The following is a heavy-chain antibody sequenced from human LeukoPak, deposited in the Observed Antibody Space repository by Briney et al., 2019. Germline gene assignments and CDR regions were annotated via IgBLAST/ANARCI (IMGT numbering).Heavy chain of an antibody. J-gene: IGHJ6*03. Sequence: SETLSLTCTVSGGSISSYYWSWIRQPAGKGLEWIGRIYTRGSTNYNPSLKSRVSMSVDTSKKQFSLKLSSVTAADTAVYYCARTTEGGYTYDYFYYYMDVWGKGTTVTISS. CDR3: ARTTEGGYTYDYFYYYMDV. CDR2: IYTRGST. CDR1: GGSISSYY. V-gene: IGHV4-4*07. D-gene: IGHD5-18*01.